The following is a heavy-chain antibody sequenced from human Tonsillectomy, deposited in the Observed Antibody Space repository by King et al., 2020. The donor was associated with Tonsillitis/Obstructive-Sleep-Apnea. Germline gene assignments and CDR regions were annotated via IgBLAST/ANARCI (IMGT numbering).Heavy chain of an antibody. D-gene: IGHD3-10*01. V-gene: IGHV1-2*04. CDR2: INPNSGGT. CDR3: ARATGSRVRGGGDFDY. Sequence: QLVQSGAEVKKPGASVKVSCKASGYTFTGYYMHWVRQAPGQGLEWMGWINPNSGGTNYAQKFQGWVTMTRDTSISTAYMELSRLGSDDTAVYYCARATGSRVRGGGDFDYWGQGTLVTVSS. J-gene: IGHJ4*02. CDR1: GYTFTGYY.